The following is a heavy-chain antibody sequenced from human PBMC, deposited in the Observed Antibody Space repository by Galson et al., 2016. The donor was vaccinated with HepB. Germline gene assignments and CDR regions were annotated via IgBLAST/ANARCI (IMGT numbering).Heavy chain of an antibody. CDR3: ARDSSLSARIYYYFYGLDV. Sequence: SLRLSCAASGFTFSSYGIHWVRQAPGKGLEWVAIIWFDGSNKYYVDSVKGRFTISRDNSKKTVDLQMNSLRAEDTAVYYCARDSSLSARIYYYFYGLDVWGQGTTVTVSS. CDR1: GFTFSSYG. D-gene: IGHD6-6*01. V-gene: IGHV3-33*01. CDR2: IWFDGSNK. J-gene: IGHJ6*02.